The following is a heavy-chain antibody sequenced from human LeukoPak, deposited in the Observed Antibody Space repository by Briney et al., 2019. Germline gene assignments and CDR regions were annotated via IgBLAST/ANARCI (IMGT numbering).Heavy chain of an antibody. V-gene: IGHV3-49*04. CDR2: IRSKAYGGTT. Sequence: GGSLRLSCTASGFTFGDYAMSWVRQAPGKGLEWVGFIRSKAYGGTTEYAASVKGRFTISRDDFKSIAYLQMNSLKTEDTAVCYCTRDLDDSSGYYYVAVSWGQGTLVTVSS. CDR3: TRDLDDSSGYYYVAVS. CDR1: GFTFGDYA. D-gene: IGHD3-22*01. J-gene: IGHJ4*02.